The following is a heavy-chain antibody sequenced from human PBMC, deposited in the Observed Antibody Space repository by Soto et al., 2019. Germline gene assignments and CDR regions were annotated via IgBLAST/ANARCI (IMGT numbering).Heavy chain of an antibody. Sequence: PSETLSLTCTVSGASLSFGPYTWGWIRQSPERGLEWIGTISHMRTTYYNTCLENRLTISLDTSKKQFTLKLTSVAAADTAVYYCARLPTGWPNWVDPWGQGILVTVSS. CDR2: ISHMRTT. CDR3: ARLPTGWPNWVDP. CDR1: GASLSFGPYT. J-gene: IGHJ5*02. D-gene: IGHD6-19*01. V-gene: IGHV4-39*01.